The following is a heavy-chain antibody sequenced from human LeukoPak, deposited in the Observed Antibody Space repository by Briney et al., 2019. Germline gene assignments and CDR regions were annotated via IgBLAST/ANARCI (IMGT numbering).Heavy chain of an antibody. CDR1: GGSFSGYY. CDR3: AREPSYCSSTSCLNWFDP. D-gene: IGHD2-2*01. V-gene: IGHV4-34*01. J-gene: IGHJ5*02. Sequence: PSETLSLTCAVYGGSFSGYYWSWIRQPPGKGLEWIGEINHSGGTNYNPSLKSRVTISVDKSKNQFSLKLSSVTAADTAVYYCAREPSYCSSTSCLNWFDPWGQGTLVTVSS. CDR2: INHSGGT.